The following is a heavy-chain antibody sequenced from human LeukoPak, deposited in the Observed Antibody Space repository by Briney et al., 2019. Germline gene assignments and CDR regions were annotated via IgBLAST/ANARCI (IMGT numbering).Heavy chain of an antibody. CDR3: ARDFGYSSSWFRPYGMDV. J-gene: IGHJ6*02. CDR1: GGSISSGGYY. Sequence: PSETLSLTCTVSGGSISSGGYYWSWIRQHPGKGLEWIGYIYYSGSTYYNPSLKSRVTISVDTSKNQFSLKLSSVTAADTAVYYCARDFGYSSSWFRPYGMDVWGQGTTVTVSS. D-gene: IGHD6-13*01. V-gene: IGHV4-61*08. CDR2: IYYSGST.